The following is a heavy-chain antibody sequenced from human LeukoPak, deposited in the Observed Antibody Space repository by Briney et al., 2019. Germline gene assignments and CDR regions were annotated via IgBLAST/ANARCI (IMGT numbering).Heavy chain of an antibody. J-gene: IGHJ4*02. CDR3: ARVEMATINFDY. CDR2: IKEDGSEE. Sequence: GGSLRLSCAASGFTFSSYWMSWVRRTPGKGLEWVANIKEDGSEEYYVDSVKGRFTISRDNAKNSLYLQLSSLGAEDTAVYYCARVEMATINFDYWGQGTLVTVSS. CDR1: GFTFSSYW. V-gene: IGHV3-7*01. D-gene: IGHD5-24*01.